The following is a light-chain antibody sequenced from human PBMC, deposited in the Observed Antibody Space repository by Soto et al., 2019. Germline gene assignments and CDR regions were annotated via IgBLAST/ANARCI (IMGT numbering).Light chain of an antibody. V-gene: IGKV1-5*01. Sequence: DIQLTQSHSTLSASVGDRVTLTCRASQSISSWLAWYQQKQGKAPKLLIYDASSLESGVPSRFSGSGSGTEFTLTISSLQPDDFATYYCQQYNSYWGTFGQGTKVDIK. CDR1: QSISSW. J-gene: IGKJ1*01. CDR3: QQYNSYWGT. CDR2: DAS.